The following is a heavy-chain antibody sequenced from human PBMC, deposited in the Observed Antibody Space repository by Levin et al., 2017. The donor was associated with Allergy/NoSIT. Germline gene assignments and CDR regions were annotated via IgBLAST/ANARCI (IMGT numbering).Heavy chain of an antibody. CDR2: IYPGDSDT. D-gene: IGHD3-10*01. Sequence: GASVKVSCKGSGYSFTSYWIGWVRQMPGKGLEWMGIIYPGDSDTRYSPSFQGQVTISADKSISTAYLQWSSLKASDTAMYYCARRDITMVRGVIDAFDIWGQGTMVTVSS. J-gene: IGHJ3*02. CDR1: GYSFTSYW. CDR3: ARRDITMVRGVIDAFDI. V-gene: IGHV5-51*01.